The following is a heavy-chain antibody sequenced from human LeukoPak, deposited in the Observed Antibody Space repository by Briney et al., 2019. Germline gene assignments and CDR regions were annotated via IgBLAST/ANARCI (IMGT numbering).Heavy chain of an antibody. Sequence: PGRSLRLSCAASGFTFSSYAMHWVRQAPGKGLEWVAVISYDGSNKYYADSVKGRFTISRDNSKNTLYLQMNSLRAEDTAVYYCAKEYYYDSSGYYFGDYWGQGTLVTVSS. CDR3: AKEYYYDSSGYYFGDY. CDR2: ISYDGSNK. J-gene: IGHJ4*02. CDR1: GFTFSSYA. V-gene: IGHV3-30*04. D-gene: IGHD3-22*01.